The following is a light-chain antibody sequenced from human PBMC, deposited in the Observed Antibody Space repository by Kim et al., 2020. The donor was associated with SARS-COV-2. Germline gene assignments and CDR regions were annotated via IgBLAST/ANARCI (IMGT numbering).Light chain of an antibody. V-gene: IGKV3-20*01. CDR2: GAS. CDR3: QQYGSSPLT. J-gene: IGKJ4*01. CDR1: QGVSRDC. Sequence: SRGKRSTLSCRASQGVSRDCLAWYQQKPGQTTRLFIYGASNRATGISDRFRGSGSGTDFTLTISRLEPEDSAVYYCQQYGSSPLTFGGGTKVDIK.